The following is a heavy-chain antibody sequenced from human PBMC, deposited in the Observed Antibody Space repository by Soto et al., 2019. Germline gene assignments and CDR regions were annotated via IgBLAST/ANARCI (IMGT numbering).Heavy chain of an antibody. D-gene: IGHD5-12*01. Sequence: QVQLQQWGAGLLKPSETLSLTCAVYGGSFSGYYWSWIRQPPGKGLEWIGEINHSGSTNYNPSLKSRVTISVDTSKNQFSLKLSSVTAADTAVYYCARCRGYSGYGSGGWFDPWGQGTLVTVSS. CDR3: ARCRGYSGYGSGGWFDP. CDR2: INHSGST. V-gene: IGHV4-34*01. CDR1: GGSFSGYY. J-gene: IGHJ5*02.